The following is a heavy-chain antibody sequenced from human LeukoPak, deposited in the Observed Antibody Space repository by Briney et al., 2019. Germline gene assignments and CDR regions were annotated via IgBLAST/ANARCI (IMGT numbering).Heavy chain of an antibody. D-gene: IGHD3-10*01. V-gene: IGHV3-23*01. CDR3: AKQVGFGELLFDY. Sequence: GGSLRLSCAASGFTFSSYAMSWVRRAPGKGLEWVSAISGSGGSTYYADSVKGRFTISRDNSKNTLYLQMNSLRAEDTAVYYCAKQVGFGELLFDYWGQGTLVTVSS. J-gene: IGHJ4*02. CDR1: GFTFSSYA. CDR2: ISGSGGST.